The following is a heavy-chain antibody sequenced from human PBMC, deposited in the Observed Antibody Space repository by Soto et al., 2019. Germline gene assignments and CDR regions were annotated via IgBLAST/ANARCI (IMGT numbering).Heavy chain of an antibody. CDR1: GFSLTTRGVG. J-gene: IGHJ5*02. D-gene: IGHD3-16*01. Sequence: QITLKESGHTLVKPTQTLTLTCTSSGFSLTTRGVGVGWIRQPPGKALECLALIYWDDDKRYSPSLQSRLSITKDNPKNQVVQTMTNVDPVDTDTYYCAHIPKHYQYDWFDPWGQGTLVSVSS. V-gene: IGHV2-5*02. CDR2: IYWDDDK. CDR3: AHIPKHYQYDWFDP.